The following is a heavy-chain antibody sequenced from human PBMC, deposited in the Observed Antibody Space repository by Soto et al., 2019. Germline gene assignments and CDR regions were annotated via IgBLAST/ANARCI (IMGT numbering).Heavy chain of an antibody. V-gene: IGHV3-30*18. CDR2: ISYDGSNK. CDR1: GFTFSSYG. Sequence: PGGSLRLSCAASGFTFSSYGMHWVRQAPGKGLEWVAVISYDGSNKYYADSVKGRFTISRDNSKNTLYLQMNSLRAEDTAVYYCAKDIVAVAGTMGMDVWGQGTTVTVSS. J-gene: IGHJ6*02. D-gene: IGHD6-19*01. CDR3: AKDIVAVAGTMGMDV.